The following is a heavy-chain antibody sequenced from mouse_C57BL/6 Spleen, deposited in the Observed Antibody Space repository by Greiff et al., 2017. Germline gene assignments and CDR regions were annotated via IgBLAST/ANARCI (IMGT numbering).Heavy chain of an antibody. J-gene: IGHJ2*01. D-gene: IGHD2-1*01. V-gene: IGHV1-54*01. CDR1: GYAFTNYL. Sequence: QVQLQQSGAELVRPGTSVKVSCKASGYAFTNYLIEWVKQRPGQGLEWIGVINPGSGGTNYNEKFKGKATLTADKSSSTAYMQLSSLTSEDSAVYFCARGSPYGNSVRDNCGPDTTLTLSP. CDR2: INPGSGGT. CDR3: ARGSPYGNSVRDN.